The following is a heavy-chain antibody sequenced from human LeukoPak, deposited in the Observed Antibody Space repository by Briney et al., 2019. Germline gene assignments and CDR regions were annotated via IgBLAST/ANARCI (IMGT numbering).Heavy chain of an antibody. CDR3: ATDPPYGSGSEKDDY. Sequence: ASVKVSCKASGGTFSSYAISWVRQAPGQGLEWMGGIIPIFGTANYAQKFQGRVTITADESTSTAYMELSSLRSEDTAVYYCATDPPYGSGSEKDDYWGQGTLVTVSS. V-gene: IGHV1-69*13. CDR2: IIPIFGTA. CDR1: GGTFSSYA. J-gene: IGHJ4*02. D-gene: IGHD3-10*01.